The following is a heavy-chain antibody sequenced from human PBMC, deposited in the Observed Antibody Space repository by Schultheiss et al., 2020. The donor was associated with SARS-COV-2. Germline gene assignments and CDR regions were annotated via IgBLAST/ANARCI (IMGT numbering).Heavy chain of an antibody. J-gene: IGHJ5*02. D-gene: IGHD3-10*01. CDR1: GFTFSSYA. CDR3: TTEGLSGSGSYYKTDNWFDP. V-gene: IGHV3-15*01. CDR2: IKSKTDGGTT. Sequence: GESLKISCAASGFTFSSYAMHWVRQAPGKGLEWVGRIKSKTDGGTTDYAAPVKGRFTISRDDSKNTLYLQMNSLKTEDTAVYYCTTEGLSGSGSYYKTDNWFDPWGQGTLVTVSS.